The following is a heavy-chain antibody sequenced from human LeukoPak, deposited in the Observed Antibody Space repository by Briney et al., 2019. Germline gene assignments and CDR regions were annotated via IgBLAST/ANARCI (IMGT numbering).Heavy chain of an antibody. CDR2: IKQDGSQT. J-gene: IGHJ4*02. CDR3: ARLYCSGATCYANLDY. Sequence: GGSLRLSCAASGFXFSSYEMNWVRQAPGKGLEWVANIKQDGSQTYYVDSVRGRFTISRDNAKNSLYLQMNSLTAEDTAVYYCARLYCSGATCYANLDYWGQGTLVAVSS. D-gene: IGHD2-15*01. CDR1: GFXFSSYE. V-gene: IGHV3-7*04.